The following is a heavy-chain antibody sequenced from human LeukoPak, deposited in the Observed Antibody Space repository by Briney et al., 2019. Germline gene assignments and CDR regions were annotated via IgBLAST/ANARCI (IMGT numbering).Heavy chain of an antibody. CDR2: IIPIFGTA. CDR1: GGTFSSYA. Sequence: SVKVSCKASGGTFSSYAISWVRQAPGQGLEWMGGIIPIFGTANYAQKFQGRVTITTDESTNTAYMELSSLRSEDTAVYYCASNFGATGWFDPWGQGTLVTVSS. D-gene: IGHD1-26*01. J-gene: IGHJ5*02. V-gene: IGHV1-69*05. CDR3: ASNFGATGWFDP.